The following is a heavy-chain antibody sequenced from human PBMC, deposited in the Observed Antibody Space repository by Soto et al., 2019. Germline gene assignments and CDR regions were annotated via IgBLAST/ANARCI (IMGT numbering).Heavy chain of an antibody. CDR2: ISSNGSNI. Sequence: VGSLRLSCAASGFTFSSYSMHWVRQAPGKGLEWVAAISSNGSNIYYADSVKGRFTISRDNAKNSLYLQMNSLRAEDTAVYYCTRAATYYYDSSGYYVGAFDIWGQGTMVTVSS. V-gene: IGHV3-21*01. CDR3: TRAATYYYDSSGYYVGAFDI. CDR1: GFTFSSYS. D-gene: IGHD3-22*01. J-gene: IGHJ3*02.